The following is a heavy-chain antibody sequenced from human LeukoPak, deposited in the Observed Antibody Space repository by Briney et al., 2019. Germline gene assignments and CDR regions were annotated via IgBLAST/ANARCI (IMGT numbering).Heavy chain of an antibody. D-gene: IGHD5-24*01. CDR3: ARDLGWLQSDY. V-gene: IGHV3-7*01. J-gene: IGHJ4*02. Sequence: PGGSLRLPCVASGFSFSDHWMNWFRQAPGKGLEWVATIKKDGSEQYYVDSMKGRFTISRDNAENSVYLQINSLRAEDTAVYYCARDLGWLQSDYWGQGTLVTVSS. CDR1: GFSFSDHW. CDR2: IKKDGSEQ.